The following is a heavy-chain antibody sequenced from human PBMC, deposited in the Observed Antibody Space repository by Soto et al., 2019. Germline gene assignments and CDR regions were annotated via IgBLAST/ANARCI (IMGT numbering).Heavy chain of an antibody. CDR3: ARTGYSSGWYKAAFDI. CDR2: INHSGST. CDR1: GGSFSGYY. J-gene: IGHJ3*02. D-gene: IGHD6-19*01. V-gene: IGHV4-34*01. Sequence: SETLSLTCAVYGGSFSGYYWSWIRQPPGKGLEWIGEINHSGSTNYSPSLKSRVTISVDTSKNQFSLKLSSVTAADTAVYYCARTGYSSGWYKAAFDICGQGTMVTVSS.